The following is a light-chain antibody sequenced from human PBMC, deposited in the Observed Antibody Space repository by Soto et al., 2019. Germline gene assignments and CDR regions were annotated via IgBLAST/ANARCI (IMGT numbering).Light chain of an antibody. J-gene: IGLJ1*01. Sequence: QSGLTQPRSVSGSPGQSVTVSCIGTSXDVGDYNSVSWYQQHPGKAPKLMIYDVSKRPSGVPDRFSGSKSGNTASLTISGLQAEDEADYYCCSYVGGYSYVFGIGTKVTVL. V-gene: IGLV2-11*01. CDR3: CSYVGGYSYV. CDR2: DVS. CDR1: SXDVGDYNS.